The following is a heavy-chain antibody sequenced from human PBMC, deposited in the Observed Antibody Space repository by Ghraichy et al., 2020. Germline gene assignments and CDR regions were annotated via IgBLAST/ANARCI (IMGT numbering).Heavy chain of an antibody. J-gene: IGHJ3*02. CDR2: VYTSGNT. V-gene: IGHV4-4*09. D-gene: IGHD6-19*01. CDR1: GGSISSYY. CDR3: ARHREYSSGPDAFDI. Sequence: ESLNISCAVSGGSISSYYWSWIRQPPGKGLEWIGYVYTSGNTNYNPSLKSRVTISVDTSKNQFSLKLSSVTAADTAVYYCARHREYSSGPDAFDIWGQGTMVTVSS.